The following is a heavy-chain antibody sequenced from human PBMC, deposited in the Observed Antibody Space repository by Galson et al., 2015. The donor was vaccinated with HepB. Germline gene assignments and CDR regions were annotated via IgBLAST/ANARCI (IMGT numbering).Heavy chain of an antibody. CDR2: ISSSGGST. Sequence: SLRLSCAASGLTLTGYVMSWVRQAPGKGLEWVSDISSSGGSTYYTDSVQGRFITSRDNSKNTLFLQMTSLRAEDTAVYYCAKGVSSSFYYYMGVWGKGTTVTVSS. J-gene: IGHJ6*03. V-gene: IGHV3-23*01. CDR1: GLTLTGYV. D-gene: IGHD6-6*01. CDR3: AKGVSSSFYYYMGV.